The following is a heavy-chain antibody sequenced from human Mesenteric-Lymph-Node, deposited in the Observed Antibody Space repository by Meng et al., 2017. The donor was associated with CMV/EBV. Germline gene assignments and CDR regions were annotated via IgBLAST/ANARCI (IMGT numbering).Heavy chain of an antibody. CDR2: MNPKNGNI. V-gene: IGHV1-8*01. J-gene: IGHJ5*02. CDR3: ARGGGLRFFDSPNNRFDP. D-gene: IGHD3-9*01. CDR1: YTFTRYS. Sequence: YTFTRYSINWVRQAAGQGPEWMGWMNPKNGNIGYAPKFQGRLTMTSDASIRTAYMELSSLRSEDTAVYYCARGGGLRFFDSPNNRFDPWGQGTLVTVSS.